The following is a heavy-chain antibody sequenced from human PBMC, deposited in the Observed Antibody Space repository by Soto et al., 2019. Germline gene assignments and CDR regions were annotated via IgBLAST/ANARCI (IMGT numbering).Heavy chain of an antibody. Sequence: PSETLSLTCAVSSGSISSSNWWSWVRQPPGKGLEWIGEIYHSGSTNYNPSLKSRVTISVDKSKNQFSLKLSSVTAADTAVYYCARGGPDHVEMASGDVDAFDISGQGTMVTVSS. CDR2: IYHSGST. CDR3: ARGGPDHVEMASGDVDAFDI. V-gene: IGHV4-4*02. D-gene: IGHD1-26*01. J-gene: IGHJ3*02. CDR1: SGSISSSNW.